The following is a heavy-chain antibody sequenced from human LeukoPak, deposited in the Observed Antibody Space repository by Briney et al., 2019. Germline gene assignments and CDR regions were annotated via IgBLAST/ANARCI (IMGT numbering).Heavy chain of an antibody. CDR1: GFTFSSYW. J-gene: IGHJ4*02. CDR2: INSDGSST. D-gene: IGHD6-13*01. Sequence: GGSLRLSCAASGFTFSSYWMHWVRQAPGKGLVWVSRINSDGSSTSYADSVKGRFTISRDNAKNTLYLRMNGLRAEDTAVYYCATNPPSSSWVYWGQGTLVTVSS. CDR3: ATNPPSSSWVY. V-gene: IGHV3-74*01.